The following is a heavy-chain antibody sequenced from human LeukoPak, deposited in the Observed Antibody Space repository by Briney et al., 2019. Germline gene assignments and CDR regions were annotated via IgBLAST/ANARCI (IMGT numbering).Heavy chain of an antibody. CDR1: GGSISSSSYY. CDR2: IYYSGST. V-gene: IGHV4-39*01. Sequence: SGTLSLTCTVSGGSISSSSYYWGWIRRPPGKGLEWIGSIYYSGSTYYNPSLKSRVTISVDTSKNQFSLKLSSVTAADTAVYYCARHRIRFGSSWYDYWGQGTLVTVSS. J-gene: IGHJ4*02. D-gene: IGHD6-13*01. CDR3: ARHRIRFGSSWYDY.